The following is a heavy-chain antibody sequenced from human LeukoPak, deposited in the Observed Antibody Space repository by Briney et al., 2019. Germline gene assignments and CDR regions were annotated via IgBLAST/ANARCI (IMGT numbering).Heavy chain of an antibody. CDR1: GGSISSSSYY. D-gene: IGHD6-13*01. CDR2: MYYSGST. J-gene: IGHJ4*02. V-gene: IGHV4-39*07. CDR3: ARGGRSWLGVPQV. Sequence: SETLSLTCTVSGGSISSSSYYWGWIRQSPGKGLEWIGSMYYSGSTNYNPSLKSRVTISVDTSKNQFSLKLSSVTAADTAVYYCARGGRSWLGVPQVWGQGTLVTASS.